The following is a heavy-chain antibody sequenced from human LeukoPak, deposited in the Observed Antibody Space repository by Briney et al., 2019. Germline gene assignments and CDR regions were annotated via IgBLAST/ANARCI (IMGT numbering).Heavy chain of an antibody. J-gene: IGHJ4*02. CDR1: GGSISSGDYY. Sequence: SETLSLTCTVSGGSISSGDYYWSWIRQPPGKGLEWIGYIYYSGSTYYNPSLKSRLTISVDTSKNQFSLKLSSVTAADTAVYYCARRGVKGGPTYFDYWGQGTLVTVSS. D-gene: IGHD3-16*01. CDR2: IYYSGST. CDR3: ARRGVKGGPTYFDY. V-gene: IGHV4-30-4*01.